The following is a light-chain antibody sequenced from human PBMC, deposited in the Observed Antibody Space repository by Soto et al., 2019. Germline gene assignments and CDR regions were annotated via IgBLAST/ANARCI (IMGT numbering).Light chain of an antibody. Sequence: DIQMTHSPSPLSASVGDRVTITCRARQGISTYLAWYQQKPGKVPKLLIYAASTLQSGVPSRFSGSGSGTDFTLTISSLQPEDVATYYCKKYNSAPWTFGQGTKVEIK. CDR1: QGISTY. CDR2: AAS. J-gene: IGKJ1*01. V-gene: IGKV1-27*01. CDR3: KKYNSAPWT.